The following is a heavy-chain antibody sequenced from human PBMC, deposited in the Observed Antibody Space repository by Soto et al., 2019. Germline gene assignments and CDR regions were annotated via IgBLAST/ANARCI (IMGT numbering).Heavy chain of an antibody. D-gene: IGHD4-17*01. CDR3: ARDGYYGVTNDAFDI. V-gene: IGHV4-59*01. Sequence: QVQLQESGPGLVKPSKTLSLTCTVSGGSISSYYWSWIRQPPGKGLEWLGYIFYSGSANYNPSLKSRVTISVDTSKNQFSLRLSSVTAADTAVYYCARDGYYGVTNDAFDIWGQGKMVTVSS. CDR2: IFYSGSA. J-gene: IGHJ3*02. CDR1: GGSISSYY.